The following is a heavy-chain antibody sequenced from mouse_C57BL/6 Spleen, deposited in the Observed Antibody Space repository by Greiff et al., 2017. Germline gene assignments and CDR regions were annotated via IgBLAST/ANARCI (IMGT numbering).Heavy chain of an antibody. V-gene: IGHV1-82*01. Sequence: VQLQQSGPELVKPGASVKISCKASGYAFSSSWMHWVKQRPGKGLEWIGRIYPGDGDTNYNGKFKGKATLTADKSSSTAYMQLSSLTSEDSAVYFGERYHYDYDGAPFDYWGQGTTLTVSS. D-gene: IGHD2-4*01. CDR1: GYAFSSSW. CDR3: ERYHYDYDGAPFDY. CDR2: IYPGDGDT. J-gene: IGHJ2*01.